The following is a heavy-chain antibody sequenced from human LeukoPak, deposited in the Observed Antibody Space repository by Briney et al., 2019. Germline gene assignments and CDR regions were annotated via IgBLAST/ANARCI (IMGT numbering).Heavy chain of an antibody. J-gene: IGHJ5*02. V-gene: IGHV4-34*01. CDR1: GGSFSGYY. CDR3: ARVRWLQFSWFDP. Sequence: SETLSLTCAVYGGSFSGYYWSWIRQPPGKGLEWIGEINHSGSTNYDPSLKSRVTISVDTSKNQFSLKLSSVTAADTAVYYCARVRWLQFSWFDPWGQGTLVTVSS. CDR2: INHSGST. D-gene: IGHD5-24*01.